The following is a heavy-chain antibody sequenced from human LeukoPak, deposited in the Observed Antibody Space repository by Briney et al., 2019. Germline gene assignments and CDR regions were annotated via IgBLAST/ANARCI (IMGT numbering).Heavy chain of an antibody. CDR1: GFTFSSYW. D-gene: IGHD6-19*01. CDR2: IGGSDTFT. CDR3: AREMTSGWPFDY. Sequence: PGGSLRLSCAASGFTFSSYWMSWVRQAPGKGLEWVSGIGGSDTFTHFADSVKGRFAISRDNSKNTLYLQMNSLRAEDTAVYYCAREMTSGWPFDYWGQGPLVTVSS. J-gene: IGHJ4*02. V-gene: IGHV3-23*01.